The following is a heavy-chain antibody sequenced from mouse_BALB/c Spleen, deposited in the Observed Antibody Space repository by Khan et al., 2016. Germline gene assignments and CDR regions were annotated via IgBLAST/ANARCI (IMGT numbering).Heavy chain of an antibody. V-gene: IGHV3-2*02. J-gene: IGHJ2*01. D-gene: IGHD4-1*02. CDR1: GYSITSDYA. CDR2: ISYSGST. CDR3: ASRNWDVDY. Sequence: VQLKESGPGLVKPSQSLSLTCTVTGYSITSDYAWNWIRQFPGNKLEWMGYISYSGSTSYNPSLKSRISITRDTSKNQFFLQLNSVTTEDTATYDCASRNWDVDYWGQGTTLTVSS.